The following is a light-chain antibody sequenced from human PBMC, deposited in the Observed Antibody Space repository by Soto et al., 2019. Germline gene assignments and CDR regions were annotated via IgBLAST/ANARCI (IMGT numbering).Light chain of an antibody. Sequence: QSALTQPASVPGSPGQSITIPCTGTSSDVGGYNYVSWYQHHPGKAPKLIIYEVSNRPSGVSNRFSGSKSGNTASLTISGLQAEDEADYYCSSYSSSSTLYVFGSGTKLTVL. CDR1: SSDVGGYNY. J-gene: IGLJ1*01. CDR2: EVS. CDR3: SSYSSSSTLYV. V-gene: IGLV2-14*01.